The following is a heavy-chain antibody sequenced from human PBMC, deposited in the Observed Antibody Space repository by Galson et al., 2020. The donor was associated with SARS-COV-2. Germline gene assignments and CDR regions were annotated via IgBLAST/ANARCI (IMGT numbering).Heavy chain of an antibody. V-gene: IGHV3-48*02. CDR1: GFTFSSYS. CDR2: ISSSSSTI. Sequence: GGSLRLSCAASGFTFSSYSMNWVRQAPGKGLEWVSYISSSSSTIYYADSVKGRFTISRDNAKNSLYLQMNSLRDEDTAVYYCASSGAGSYYDSSDYYHDGYFDYWGQGTLVTVSS. CDR3: ASSGAGSYYDSSDYYHDGYFDY. D-gene: IGHD3-22*01. J-gene: IGHJ4*02.